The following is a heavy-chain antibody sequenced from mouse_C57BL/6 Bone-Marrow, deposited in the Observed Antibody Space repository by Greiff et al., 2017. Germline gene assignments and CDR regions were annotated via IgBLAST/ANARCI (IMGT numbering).Heavy chain of an antibody. CDR3: ANDQLWLRGCYYAMDY. D-gene: IGHD2-2*01. CDR1: GYTFTDYN. V-gene: IGHV1-22*01. CDR2: INPNNGGT. J-gene: IGHJ4*01. Sequence: VQLQQSGAELVKPGASVKMSCKASGYTFTDYNIHWVKQSHGQGLEWIGYINPNNGGTNYNEKFKGKATLTVNKSSSTAYMELRSLTSEDSAVYYCANDQLWLRGCYYAMDYWGQGTSVTVSS.